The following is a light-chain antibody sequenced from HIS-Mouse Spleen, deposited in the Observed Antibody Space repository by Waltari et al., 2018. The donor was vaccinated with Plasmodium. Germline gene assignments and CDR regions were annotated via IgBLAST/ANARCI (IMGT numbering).Light chain of an antibody. J-gene: IGLJ2*01. CDR2: DVT. V-gene: IGLV2-14*03. CDR1: SSDVGGYNY. CDR3: SSYTSSSTLV. Sequence: QSALTQPASVSGSPGQSITISCTGNSSDVGGYNYVSWYQQHPGKAPKLMLYDVTNRPSGVSHRFSGSKAATTASLTISWLQAEDEADYSCSSYTSSSTLVFGGGTKLTVL.